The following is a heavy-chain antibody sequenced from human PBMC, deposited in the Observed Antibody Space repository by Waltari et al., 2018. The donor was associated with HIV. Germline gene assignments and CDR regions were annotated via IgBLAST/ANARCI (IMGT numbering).Heavy chain of an antibody. D-gene: IGHD5-18*01. J-gene: IGHJ1*01. CDR2: INSDGTIT. V-gene: IGHV3-74*01. Sequence: EVQLVEPGGGLVQPGGSLRRHSAASGLAFSSYWTHCVRRAPGKGLVWVSRINSDGTITSHAVSVKSRFTISRDNARNTLYLRMNSLGAEDTAMYYCAKGGTSGYTFGFGRWGQGTLVTVSS. CDR3: AKGGTSGYTFGFGR. CDR1: GLAFSSYW.